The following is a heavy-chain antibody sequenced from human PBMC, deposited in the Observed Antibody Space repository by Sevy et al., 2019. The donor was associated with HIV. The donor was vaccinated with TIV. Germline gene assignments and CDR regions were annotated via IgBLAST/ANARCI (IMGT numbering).Heavy chain of an antibody. CDR2: ISSSSSYI. J-gene: IGHJ5*02. D-gene: IGHD3-10*01. Sequence: GGSLRLSCAASGFTFSIYTMNWVRQAPGKGLEWVSSISSSSSYIYYTDSVKGRFSISRDNAKNALLLKMNSLRAEDTAVYYCARSLGNYYGSGTYQEDWFDPWGQGTLVTVSS. V-gene: IGHV3-21*01. CDR3: ARSLGNYYGSGTYQEDWFDP. CDR1: GFTFSIYT.